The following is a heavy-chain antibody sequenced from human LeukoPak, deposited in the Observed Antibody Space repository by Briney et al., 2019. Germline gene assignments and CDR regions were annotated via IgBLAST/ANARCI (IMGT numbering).Heavy chain of an antibody. CDR1: GFTFSSYG. CDR3: AKDHLRDYYDSSGPFDY. D-gene: IGHD3-22*01. V-gene: IGHV3-23*01. J-gene: IGHJ4*02. CDR2: IGPSGAKT. Sequence: GGTLRLSCAASGFTFSSYGMNWVRQAPGKGLEWVSGIGPSGAKTYYADSVKGRFTISRDNSKNTLYLQMNSLRAEDTAVYYCAKDHLRDYYDSSGPFDYWGQGTLVTVSS.